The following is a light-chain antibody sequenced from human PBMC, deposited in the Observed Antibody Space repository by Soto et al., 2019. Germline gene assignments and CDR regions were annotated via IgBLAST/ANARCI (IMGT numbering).Light chain of an antibody. CDR1: QAINGW. CDR3: QQAFRFPHT. V-gene: IGKV1-12*01. Sequence: DIQMTQSPPSVSASVGDRVTITCRASQAINGWLSWYQQKPGKAPQLLISVASRLESGVPSRLSGSGSGTEFSLTVTSLQPEDFATYYCQQAFRFPHTFGQGTKLEI. CDR2: VAS. J-gene: IGKJ2*01.